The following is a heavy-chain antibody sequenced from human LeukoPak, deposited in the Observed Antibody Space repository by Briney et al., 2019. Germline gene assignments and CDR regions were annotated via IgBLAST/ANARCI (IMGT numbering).Heavy chain of an antibody. Sequence: GGSLRLSCAASGFTLSGYWMAWVRQGPGKGLEWVANINRDGGQRSYVDSVKGRFAISRDNVKNSLYLQMSSLKTEDTAVYYCARDISPDDYFDSHKCYYDAFDIWGQGTLVTVSS. CDR2: INRDGGQR. V-gene: IGHV3-7*04. CDR1: GFTLSGYW. J-gene: IGHJ3*02. CDR3: ARDISPDDYFDSHKCYYDAFDI. D-gene: IGHD3-22*01.